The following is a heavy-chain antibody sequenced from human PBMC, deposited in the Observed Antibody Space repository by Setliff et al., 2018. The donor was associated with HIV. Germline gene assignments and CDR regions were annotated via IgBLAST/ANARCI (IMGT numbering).Heavy chain of an antibody. V-gene: IGHV4-61*02. CDR2: IYTSGST. Sequence: SETLSLTCTVSGGSISSGSYYWSWIRQPAGKGLEWIGRIYTSGSTNYNPSLKSRVTISVDTSKNQFSLKLSSVTAADTAVYYCARGAYNWNYRKIGGAFDIWGQGTMVTVSS. J-gene: IGHJ3*02. D-gene: IGHD1-7*01. CDR1: GGSISSGSYY. CDR3: ARGAYNWNYRKIGGAFDI.